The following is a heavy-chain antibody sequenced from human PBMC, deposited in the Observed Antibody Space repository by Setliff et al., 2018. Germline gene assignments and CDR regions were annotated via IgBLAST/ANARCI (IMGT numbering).Heavy chain of an antibody. CDR2: IIPILGTV. D-gene: IGHD3-16*01. V-gene: IGHV1-69*13. Sequence: SVKVSCKAPGGTFSSYATTWVRRAPGQGLEWMGGIIPILGTVNYAQKFQGRVTITADEPTSTAYMELSSLRSEDTAVYYCARNGKAGEIMRSYYYYMDVWGKGTTVTVSS. CDR3: ARNGKAGEIMRSYYYYMDV. J-gene: IGHJ6*03. CDR1: GGTFSSYA.